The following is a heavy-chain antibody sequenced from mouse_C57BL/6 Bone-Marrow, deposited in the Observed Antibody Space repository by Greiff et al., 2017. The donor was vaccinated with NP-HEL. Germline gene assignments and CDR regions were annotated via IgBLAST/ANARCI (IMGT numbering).Heavy chain of an antibody. J-gene: IGHJ2*01. Sequence: VKLVESGPGLVAPSQSLSITCTVSGFSLTSYAISLFRQPPGKGLEWLGVIWTCGGTNYNSALKSKLSISKDNSKSQVFLKMNSLQTDDTARYYCARRGGLLGYFDYWGQGTTLTVSS. CDR1: GFSLTSYA. V-gene: IGHV2-9-1*01. D-gene: IGHD1-1*01. CDR3: ARRGGLLGYFDY. CDR2: IWTCGGT.